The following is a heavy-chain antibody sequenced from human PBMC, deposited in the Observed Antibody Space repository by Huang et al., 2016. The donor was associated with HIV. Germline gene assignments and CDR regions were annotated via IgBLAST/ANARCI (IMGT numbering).Heavy chain of an antibody. CDR3: AKLRVSDAFDI. D-gene: IGHD2-15*01. Sequence: EVQLVESGGGLVQPGGSLRLSCAASGFTFSSYSMNWVRQAPVKGLEWVSYISSSSSTIYYADSVKGRFTISRDKAKNSLYLQMNSLRAEDTAVYYCAKLRVSDAFDIWGQGTMVTVSS. V-gene: IGHV3-48*01. CDR2: ISSSSSTI. J-gene: IGHJ3*02. CDR1: GFTFSSYS.